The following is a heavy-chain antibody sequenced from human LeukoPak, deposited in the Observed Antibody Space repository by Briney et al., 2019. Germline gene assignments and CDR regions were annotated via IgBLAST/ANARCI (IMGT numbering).Heavy chain of an antibody. V-gene: IGHV7-4-1*02. Sequence: ASVKVSCKASGYTFTSYAVTWVRQAPGQGLEWMGWINTNTGNPTYAQGFTGRFVFSLDTSVSTAYLQISNLKAEGTAVYYCARDGSFYYFDYWGQGTLVTVSS. CDR1: GYTFTSYA. D-gene: IGHD2/OR15-2a*01. J-gene: IGHJ4*02. CDR3: ARDGSFYYFDY. CDR2: INTNTGNP.